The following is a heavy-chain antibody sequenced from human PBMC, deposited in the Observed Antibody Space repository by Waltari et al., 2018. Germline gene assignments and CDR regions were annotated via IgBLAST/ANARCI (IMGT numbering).Heavy chain of an antibody. CDR3: ARVGGSTLFGPKTNWFDP. J-gene: IGHJ5*02. CDR1: GYTFTSYG. V-gene: IGHV1-18*01. Sequence: QVQLVQSGAEVKKPGASVKVSCKASGYTFTSYGISWVRQAPGHGLEWMGWLSAYNGNTNYAQKLQGRVTMTTDTSTSTAYMELRSLRSDDTAVYYCARVGGSTLFGPKTNWFDPWGQGTLVTVSS. CDR2: LSAYNGNT. D-gene: IGHD3-3*01.